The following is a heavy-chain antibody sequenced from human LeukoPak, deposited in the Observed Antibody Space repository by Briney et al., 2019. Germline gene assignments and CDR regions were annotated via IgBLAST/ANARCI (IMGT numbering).Heavy chain of an antibody. J-gene: IGHJ5*02. CDR2: IYNSGST. D-gene: IGHD6-13*01. CDR3: ARQAYSSNLGWFDP. V-gene: IGHV4-39*01. CDR1: GGSISSSTYY. Sequence: SETLSLTCSVSGGSISSSTYYWGWIRQPPGKGLEWIGNIYNSGSTCYNPSLKSRVTISVDTSKNQFSLKLSSVTAADTAVYYCARQAYSSNLGWFDPWGQGTLVTVSS.